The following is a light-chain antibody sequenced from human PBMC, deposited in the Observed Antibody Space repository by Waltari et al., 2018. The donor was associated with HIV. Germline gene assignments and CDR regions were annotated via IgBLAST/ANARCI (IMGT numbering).Light chain of an antibody. CDR1: SSDVGNYNL. V-gene: IGLV2-23*02. J-gene: IGLJ3*02. CDR2: EVN. Sequence: QSALTQPASVSGSPGQSITISCTGTSSDVGNYNLVSWYQQHPGKAPKFMISEVNKRPSGVSNRFSGSKSGNTASLTISGLQAEDEADYYCCSYAGSSTWVFGGGTKLTVL. CDR3: CSYAGSSTWV.